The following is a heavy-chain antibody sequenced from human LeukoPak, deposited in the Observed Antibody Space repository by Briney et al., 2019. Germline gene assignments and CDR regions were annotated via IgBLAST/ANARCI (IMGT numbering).Heavy chain of an antibody. CDR1: GDSISSSSYY. D-gene: IGHD3-10*01. Sequence: PSETLSLTCTVSGDSISSSSYYWSWIRQPPGKGLEWIGTISYSGSTYYNPSLKSRVTISVDTSKNQFSLKLSSVTAADTAVYYCARYYYGSFDYWGQGTLVTVSS. CDR3: ARYYYGSFDY. V-gene: IGHV4-39*07. J-gene: IGHJ4*02. CDR2: ISYSGST.